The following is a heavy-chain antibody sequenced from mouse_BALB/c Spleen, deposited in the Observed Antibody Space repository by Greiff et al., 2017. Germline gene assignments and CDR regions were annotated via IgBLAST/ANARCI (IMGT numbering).Heavy chain of an antibody. J-gene: IGHJ4*01. CDR1: GFTFSSYG. V-gene: IGHV5-6-3*01. CDR2: INSNGGST. D-gene: IGHD2-10*02. Sequence: EVKLMESGGGLVQPGGSLKLSCAASGFTFSSYGMSWVRQTPDKRLELVATINSNGGSTYYPDSVKGRFTISRDNAKNTLYLQMSSLKSEDTAMYYCARDRYGRGAMDYWGQGTSVTASS. CDR3: ARDRYGRGAMDY.